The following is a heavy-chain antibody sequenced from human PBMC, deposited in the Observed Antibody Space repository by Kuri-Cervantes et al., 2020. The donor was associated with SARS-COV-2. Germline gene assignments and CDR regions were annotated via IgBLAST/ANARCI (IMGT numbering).Heavy chain of an antibody. CDR3: ARRESSRAFDY. CDR2: IYYSGST. J-gene: IGHJ4*02. V-gene: IGHV4-30-4*08. Sequence: SETLPLTCTVSGGSISSGDYYWSWIRQPPGKGLEWIGYIYYSGSTYYNPSLKSRVTISVDTSKNQFSLKLSSVTAADTAAYYCARRESSRAFDYWGQGTLVTVSS. CDR1: GGSISSGDYY. D-gene: IGHD6-6*01.